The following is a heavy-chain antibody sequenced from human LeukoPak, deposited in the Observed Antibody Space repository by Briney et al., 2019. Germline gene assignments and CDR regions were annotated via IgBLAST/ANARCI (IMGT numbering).Heavy chain of an antibody. CDR3: ARGQWWELQVY. V-gene: IGHV1-8*01. J-gene: IGHJ4*02. D-gene: IGHD1-26*01. CDR2: MNPNSGNT. CDR1: GYHFSTYG. Sequence: ASVKVSCKASGYHFSTYGISWVRQATGQGLEWMGWMNPNSGNTGYAQKFQGRVTMTRNTSISTAYMELSSLRSEDTAVYYCARGQWWELQVYWGQGTLVTVSS.